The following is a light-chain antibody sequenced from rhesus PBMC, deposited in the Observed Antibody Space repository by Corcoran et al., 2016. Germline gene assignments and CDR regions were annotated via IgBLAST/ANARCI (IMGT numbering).Light chain of an antibody. V-gene: IGKV1-22*01. Sequence: DIQMTQSPSSLSASVGDTVTITCRASQSISSWLAWYQKKPGKAPKIMIYQASSLKNGVPSRFSGSGAGTDFTLTISSLQSEDFASYYCHQYNSSPRTFGGGTKVELK. CDR3: HQYNSSPRT. CDR1: QSISSW. J-gene: IGKJ4*01. CDR2: QAS.